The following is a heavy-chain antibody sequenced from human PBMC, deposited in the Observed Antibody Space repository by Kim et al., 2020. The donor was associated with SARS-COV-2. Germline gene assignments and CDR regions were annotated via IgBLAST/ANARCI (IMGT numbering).Heavy chain of an antibody. V-gene: IGHV1-18*04. D-gene: IGHD5-18*01. Sequence: ASVKVSCKAYTYAFSNHGFSWVRQAHGQGLEWMGWISGYNSDATYAQKVQDRVIMTTETSSNTIYLDVRSLRSDDTAMYYCATSGYSYGRDAFDIWGQGTMVTVSS. CDR1: TYAFSNHG. J-gene: IGHJ3*02. CDR2: ISGYNSDA. CDR3: ATSGYSYGRDAFDI.